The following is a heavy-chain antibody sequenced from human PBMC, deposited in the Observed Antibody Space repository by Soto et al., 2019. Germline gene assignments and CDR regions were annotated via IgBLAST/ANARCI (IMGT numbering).Heavy chain of an antibody. CDR3: ARAGAWGSNYDDAAFDA. Sequence: VHLVQSGAEVKKPGASVKVSCRASGYTFTSEAMHWVRQAPGQGLEWLGWINVGTGYTTFSQKFQGRVSITRVTYASTAYMELSSLRSEDTAIYYCARAGAWGSNYDDAAFDAWGQGTKVTVSS. D-gene: IGHD3-22*01. J-gene: IGHJ3*01. CDR2: INVGTGYT. CDR1: GYTFTSEA. V-gene: IGHV1-3*01.